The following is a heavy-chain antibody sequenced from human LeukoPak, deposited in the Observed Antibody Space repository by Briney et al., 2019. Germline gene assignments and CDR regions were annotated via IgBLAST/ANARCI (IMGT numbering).Heavy chain of an antibody. CDR3: ARDEDSSSWFRSGAFDI. D-gene: IGHD6-13*01. CDR2: ISYDGSNK. CDR1: GFTFSSYA. V-gene: IGHV3-30-3*01. J-gene: IGHJ3*02. Sequence: GGSLRLSCAASGFTFSSYAMHWVRQAPGKGLEWVAVISYDGSNKYYADSVKGRFTISRDNSKNTLYLQMNSLRAEDTAVYYCARDEDSSSWFRSGAFDIWGQGTMVTVSS.